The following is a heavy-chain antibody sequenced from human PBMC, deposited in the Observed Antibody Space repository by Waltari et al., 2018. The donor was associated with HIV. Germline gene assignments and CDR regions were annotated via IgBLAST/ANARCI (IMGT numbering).Heavy chain of an antibody. CDR3: AREWRATSWYQGGFDY. CDR1: GDSISSSTYY. V-gene: IGHV4-39*02. D-gene: IGHD1-20*01. Sequence: QLQLQESGPGLVKPSETLSLTCTVSGDSISSSTYYWGWVRQPPGKGLEWIGSVHHSGSTFYNPSLKSRVTRSVDTSNNPFSLKLTSVTAADTAVFYCAREWRATSWYQGGFDYWGQGTLVTVSS. CDR2: VHHSGST. J-gene: IGHJ4*02.